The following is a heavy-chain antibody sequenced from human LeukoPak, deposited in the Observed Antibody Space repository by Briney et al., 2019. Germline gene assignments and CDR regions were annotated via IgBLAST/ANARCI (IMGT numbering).Heavy chain of an antibody. J-gene: IGHJ5*02. Sequence: PGGSLRLSCAASGFIFGDYAMHWVRQAPGKGLEWVSGISWNSGSIGYADSVKGRFTISRGNAKNSLYLQMNSLRTEDTAMYFCTKDYTRSWTNWFDPWGQGTLVTVSS. V-gene: IGHV3-9*01. CDR1: GFIFGDYA. CDR2: ISWNSGSI. D-gene: IGHD2-8*01. CDR3: TKDYTRSWTNWFDP.